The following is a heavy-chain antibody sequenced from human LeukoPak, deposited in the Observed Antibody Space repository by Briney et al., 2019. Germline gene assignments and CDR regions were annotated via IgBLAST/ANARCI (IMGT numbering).Heavy chain of an antibody. J-gene: IGHJ4*02. CDR1: GYTFTIYY. CDR2: INPSGGSA. Sequence: GASVKVPCKASGYTFTIYYIHWERQAPGQGLEWMGVINPSGGSATYAQKFQGRVTMTRDTSTSTVYMELSSLRSEDTAVYYCARARDTGDYWGQGTLVTVSS. CDR3: ARARDTGDY. D-gene: IGHD3-16*02. V-gene: IGHV1-46*01.